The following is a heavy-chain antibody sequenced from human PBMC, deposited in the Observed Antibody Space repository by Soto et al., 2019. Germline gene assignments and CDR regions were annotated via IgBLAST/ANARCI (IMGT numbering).Heavy chain of an antibody. J-gene: IGHJ5*02. D-gene: IGHD3-10*01. CDR2: INPESTTI. Sequence: EAQLVESGGGLVQPGGSLRLSCTASGLTLNIYWMHWVRQAQGKGLVWISRINPESTTITYADSVKGRFTISRASAKNTLYLQMTSLSAEDTGIYFCTKDTFGGRESWGQGNLVTVSS. CDR1: GLTLNIYW. CDR3: TKDTFGGRES. V-gene: IGHV3-74*01.